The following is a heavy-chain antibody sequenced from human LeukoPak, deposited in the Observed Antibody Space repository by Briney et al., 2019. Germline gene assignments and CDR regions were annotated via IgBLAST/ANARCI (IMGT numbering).Heavy chain of an antibody. CDR1: GSTLTELS. J-gene: IGHJ4*02. CDR3: ERGDPYSRDYYFDY. D-gene: IGHD6-13*01. CDR2: FDPEDGET. Sequence: ASVKVSCKVSGSTLTELSMHWVRQAPGKGLEWMGGFDPEDGETIYAQKFQGRVTMTEDTSTDTAYMELSSLRSEDTAVYYCERGDPYSRDYYFDYRAREPRSPSPQ. V-gene: IGHV1-24*01.